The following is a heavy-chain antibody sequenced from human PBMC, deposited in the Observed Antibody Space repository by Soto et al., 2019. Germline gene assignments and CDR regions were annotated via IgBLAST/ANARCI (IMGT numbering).Heavy chain of an antibody. CDR1: GFTFTNYA. Sequence: EVQFLESGGCLVQPGGSLRLSCAASGFTFTNYAMNWVRHSPGKGLEWVASVIGTGIDTYHAASVKGRFTISRDNSRNTMYLEMNRVRAADTAMYHCAKATRGQCIGAHCYAFDFWGQGILVTVS. J-gene: IGHJ4*02. D-gene: IGHD2-15*01. CDR3: AKATRGQCIGAHCYAFDF. V-gene: IGHV3-23*01. CDR2: VIGTGIDT.